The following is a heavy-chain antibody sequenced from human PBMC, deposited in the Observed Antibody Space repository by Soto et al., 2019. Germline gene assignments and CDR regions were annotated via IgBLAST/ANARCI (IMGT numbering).Heavy chain of an antibody. V-gene: IGHV3-23*01. CDR2: ISGSGGST. Sequence: EVQLLESGGGLVQPGGSLRLSCAASGFTFSSYAMSWVRQAPGKGLEWVSAISGSGGSTYYADSVKGRFTISRDNSKNTLYLQMNSLRAEDTAVYYCAKDLYSSRWLPRAFDIWGQGTMVTVSS. CDR3: AKDLYSSRWLPRAFDI. J-gene: IGHJ3*02. CDR1: GFTFSSYA. D-gene: IGHD6-13*01.